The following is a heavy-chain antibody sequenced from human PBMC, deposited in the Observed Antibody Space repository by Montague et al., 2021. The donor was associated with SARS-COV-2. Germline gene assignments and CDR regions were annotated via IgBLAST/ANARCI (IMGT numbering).Heavy chain of an antibody. CDR1: GGSFSGHY. CDR3: ARGRIVVSMIVAVLTGASYYMDV. Sequence: SETLSLTCAVYGGSFSGHYWGWIRQPPGKGLEWIGEINNSGSTNYNPSLKSRVTISVDTSKNQFSLKLHSVTDADTAVYYCARGRIVVSMIVAVLTGASYYMDVWGKGTTVTVSS. CDR2: INNSGST. D-gene: IGHD2-21*01. V-gene: IGHV4-34*01. J-gene: IGHJ6*03.